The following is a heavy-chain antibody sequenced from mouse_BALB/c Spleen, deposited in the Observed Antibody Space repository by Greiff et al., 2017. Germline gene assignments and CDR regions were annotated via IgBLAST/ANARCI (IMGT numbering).Heavy chain of an antibody. CDR1: GFTFTDYY. CDR3: ARDWGPFAY. CDR2: IRNKANGYTT. Sequence: DVMLVESGGGLVQPGGSLRLSCATSGFTFTDYYMSWVRQPPGKALEWLGFIRNKANGYTTEYSASVKGRFTISRDNSQSILYLQMNTLRAEDSATYYCARDWGPFAYWGQGTLVTVSA. V-gene: IGHV7-3*02. J-gene: IGHJ3*01.